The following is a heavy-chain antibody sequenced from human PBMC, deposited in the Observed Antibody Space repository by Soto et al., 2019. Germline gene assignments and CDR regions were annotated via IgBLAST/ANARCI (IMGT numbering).Heavy chain of an antibody. CDR1: GFTFTNYW. V-gene: IGHV3-74*03. Sequence: EVQLVESGGGLVQTGGSLRLSCAASGFTFTNYWMHWVRQAPGKGRVWVSRINTDESSTEYADSVKGRFTISRDNAKNTLYLQMTSLGADDTAVYYCTRVGYGSGKDFAYWGQGTLGTVSS. D-gene: IGHD3-10*01. CDR3: TRVGYGSGKDFAY. CDR2: INTDESST. J-gene: IGHJ4*02.